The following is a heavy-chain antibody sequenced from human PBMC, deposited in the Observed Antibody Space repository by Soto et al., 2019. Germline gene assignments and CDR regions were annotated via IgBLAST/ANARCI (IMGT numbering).Heavy chain of an antibody. CDR3: ARERWLYYGSGSYDDYYYYMDV. D-gene: IGHD3-10*01. V-gene: IGHV3-53*04. CDR1: GFTVSSNY. CDR2: IYSGGST. Sequence: GGSLRLSCAASGFTVSSNYMSWVRQAPGKGLEWVSVIYSGGSTYYADSVKGRFTISRYNSKNTLYLQMNSLRAEDTAVYYCARERWLYYGSGSYDDYYYYMDVWGKGTTVTVSS. J-gene: IGHJ6*03.